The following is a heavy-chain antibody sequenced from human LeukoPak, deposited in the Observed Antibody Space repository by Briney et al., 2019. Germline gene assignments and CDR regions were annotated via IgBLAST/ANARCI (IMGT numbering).Heavy chain of an antibody. J-gene: IGHJ4*01. CDR2: IYTSGTT. V-gene: IGHV4-4*07. D-gene: IGHD1-26*01. CDR1: IGSINSYY. CDR3: GRQGYTASYYFLDY. Sequence: PSETLSLTCTVSIGSINSYYWGWVRQPAGKGLEWIGRIYTSGTTNYSPSLKSRLSMSVDTSKDQFSLRLRSVTAADTAVYYCGRQGYTASYYFLDYWSHGTVVTVSS.